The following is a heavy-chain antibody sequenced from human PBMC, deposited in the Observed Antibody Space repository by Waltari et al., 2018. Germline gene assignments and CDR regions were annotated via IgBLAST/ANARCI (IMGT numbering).Heavy chain of an antibody. Sequence: QVQLVQSGAEVKKPGASVKVSCKASGYTFTSYAMHWVRQAPGQRLEWMGWINAGNGNTKYSQKFQGRVTITRDTSASTAYMELSSLRSEDTAVYYCARGLLWFGATNYWGQGTLVIVSS. CDR3: ARGLLWFGATNY. CDR1: GYTFTSYA. D-gene: IGHD3-10*01. V-gene: IGHV1-3*01. J-gene: IGHJ4*02. CDR2: INAGNGNT.